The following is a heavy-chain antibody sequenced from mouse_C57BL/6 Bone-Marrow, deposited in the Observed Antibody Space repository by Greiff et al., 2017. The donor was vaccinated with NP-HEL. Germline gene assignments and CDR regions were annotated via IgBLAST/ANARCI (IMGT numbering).Heavy chain of an antibody. V-gene: IGHV1-81*01. CDR1: GYTFTSYG. CDR2: IYPRSGNT. Sequence: VQLQQSGAELARPGASVKLSCKASGYTFTSYGISWVKQRTGQGLEWIGEIYPRSGNTYYNEKFKGKATLTADKSSSTAYMELRSLTSEGSAVYFCARWGYGRDYYFDYWGQGTTLTVSS. D-gene: IGHD1-1*01. J-gene: IGHJ2*01. CDR3: ARWGYGRDYYFDY.